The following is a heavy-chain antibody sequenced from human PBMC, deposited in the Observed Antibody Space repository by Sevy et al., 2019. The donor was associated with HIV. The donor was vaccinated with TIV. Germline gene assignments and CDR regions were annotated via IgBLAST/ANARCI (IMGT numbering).Heavy chain of an antibody. D-gene: IGHD2-8*01. J-gene: IGHJ4*02. CDR2: IYYSGST. Sequence: SETLSLTCTVSGGSISSYYWSWIRQPPGKGLEWIGYIYYSGSTNYNPSLKSRVTISVDTSKNQFSLKLSSVTAADTAVYCCALMATRLAVDYWGQGTLVTVSS. CDR1: GGSISSYY. CDR3: ALMATRLAVDY. V-gene: IGHV4-59*01.